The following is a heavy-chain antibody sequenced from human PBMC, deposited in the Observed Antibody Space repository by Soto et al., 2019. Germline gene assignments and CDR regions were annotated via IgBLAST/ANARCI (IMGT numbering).Heavy chain of an antibody. V-gene: IGHV3-30-3*01. CDR1: GFTFSSYA. J-gene: IGHJ6*02. CDR3: ARERGGLPTSGPVYYYYGMDV. Sequence: GGSLRLSCAASGFTFSSYAMHWVRQAPGKGLEWVAVISYDGSNKYYADSVKGRFTISRDNSKNTLYLQMNSLRAEDTAVYYCARERGGLPTSGPVYYYYGMDVWGQGTTVTVSS. CDR2: ISYDGSNK. D-gene: IGHD4-17*01.